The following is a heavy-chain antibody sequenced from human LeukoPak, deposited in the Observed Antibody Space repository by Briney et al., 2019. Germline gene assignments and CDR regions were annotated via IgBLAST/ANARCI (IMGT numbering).Heavy chain of an antibody. Sequence: GGSLRLSCAASGFTFSDYYMSWIRQAPGKGLEWVSYISSSGSTIYYADSVKGRFTISRDNAKNSLYLQMNSLRAEDTAVYYCARGTYCDSSGYYSWVRPSYYFDYWGQGTLVTVSS. J-gene: IGHJ4*02. CDR1: GFTFSDYY. CDR2: ISSSGSTI. V-gene: IGHV3-11*01. CDR3: ARGTYCDSSGYYSWVRPSYYFDY. D-gene: IGHD3-22*01.